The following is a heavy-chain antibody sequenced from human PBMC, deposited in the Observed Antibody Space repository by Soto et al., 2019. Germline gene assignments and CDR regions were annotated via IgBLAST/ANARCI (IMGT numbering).Heavy chain of an antibody. V-gene: IGHV3-23*01. D-gene: IGHD2-15*01. CDR3: AKEGGNCSGGSCYKYYFDY. J-gene: IGHJ4*02. Sequence: GGSLRLSCAASGFTFSSYAMSWVRQAPGKGLEWVSAISGSGGSTYYADSVKGRFTISRDNSKNTLYLQMNSLRAEDTAVYYCAKEGGNCSGGSCYKYYFDYWGQGTLVTVSS. CDR2: ISGSGGST. CDR1: GFTFSSYA.